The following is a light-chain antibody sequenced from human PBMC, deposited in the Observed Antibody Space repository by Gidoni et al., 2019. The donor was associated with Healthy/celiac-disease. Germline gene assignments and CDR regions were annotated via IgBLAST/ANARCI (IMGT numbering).Light chain of an antibody. J-gene: IGKJ5*01. CDR3: QQYYSTPIT. CDR2: WAS. Sequence: DIVMTQSPVPLPVSLGERATINCKSSQSVLYSSNNQNYLAWYQQKPGQPPKLRIYWASTRESGVPDRFSGSGSGTDFTLTISSLQAEDVAVYYCQQYYSTPITFGQGTRLEIK. V-gene: IGKV4-1*01. CDR1: QSVLYSSNNQNY.